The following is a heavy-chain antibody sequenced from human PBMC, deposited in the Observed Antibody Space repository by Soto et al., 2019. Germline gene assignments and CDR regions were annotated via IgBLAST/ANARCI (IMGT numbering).Heavy chain of an antibody. Sequence: QVQLQESGPGLVKPSQTLSLTCTVSGGSISSGGYYWSWIRQHPGKGLEWIGYIYYNGSTYYNPSLKSRVTISVDTSKNQFSLKRSSVTAADTAVYYGATLYMVRGVRTFDYWGQGTLVTLSS. CDR1: GGSISSGGYY. D-gene: IGHD3-10*01. CDR2: IYYNGST. CDR3: ATLYMVRGVRTFDY. J-gene: IGHJ4*02. V-gene: IGHV4-31*03.